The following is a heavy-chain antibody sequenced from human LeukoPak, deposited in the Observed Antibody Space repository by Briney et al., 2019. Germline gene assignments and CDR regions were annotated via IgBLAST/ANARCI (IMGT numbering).Heavy chain of an antibody. V-gene: IGHV3-23*01. J-gene: IGHJ4*02. D-gene: IGHD3-22*01. CDR3: AKVVTMIVVDPFDY. Sequence: GGPLRLSCAASGFTFSSYAMSWVRQATGNGLEWVSAISGSGGSTYYADSVKGRFTISRDNSKNTLYLQMNSLRAEDTAVYYCAKVVTMIVVDPFDYWGQGTLVTVSS. CDR2: ISGSGGST. CDR1: GFTFSSYA.